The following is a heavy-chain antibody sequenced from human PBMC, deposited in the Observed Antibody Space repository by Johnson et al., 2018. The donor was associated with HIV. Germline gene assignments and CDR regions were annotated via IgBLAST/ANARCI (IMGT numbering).Heavy chain of an antibody. J-gene: IGHJ3*02. D-gene: IGHD1-26*01. CDR2: ITTAGDT. V-gene: IGHV3-20*04. CDR3: AKRYSGSLRDTFDI. Sequence: EQLVESRGGVVRPGGSLRLSCAASGFTFDDYGMSWVRQAPGKGLEWVSGITTAGDTYYPGSVKGRFTIFRDNSKNTLYLQMNSLRAEDTAVYYCAKRYSGSLRDTFDIWGQGTMVTVSS. CDR1: GFTFDDYG.